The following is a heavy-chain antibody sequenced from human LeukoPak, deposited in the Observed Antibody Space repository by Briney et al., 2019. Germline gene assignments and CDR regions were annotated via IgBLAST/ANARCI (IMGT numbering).Heavy chain of an antibody. CDR3: ARALPYSSGCIDY. V-gene: IGHV3-21*01. Sequence: GGSLRLSCAASGFTFSSYSMNWVRQAPGKGLEWVSSISSSSSYIYYADSVKGRFTISRDNAKNSLYLQMNSLRAEDTAVYYCARALPYSSGCIDYWGQGTLVTVSS. CDR2: ISSSSSYI. J-gene: IGHJ4*02. CDR1: GFTFSSYS. D-gene: IGHD6-19*01.